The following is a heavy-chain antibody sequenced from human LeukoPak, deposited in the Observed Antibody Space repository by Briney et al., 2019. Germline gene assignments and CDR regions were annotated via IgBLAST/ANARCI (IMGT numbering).Heavy chain of an antibody. Sequence: SETLSLTCTVSGGSISSGDYYWSWIRQPPGKGLEWIGYIYYSGSTYYNPSLKSRVTISVDTSKNQFSLKLSSVTAADTAVYYCAREASTVTTTNWFDPWGQGTLVTVSS. J-gene: IGHJ5*02. CDR1: GGSISSGDYY. CDR2: IYYSGST. CDR3: AREASTVTTTNWFDP. V-gene: IGHV4-30-4*08. D-gene: IGHD4-17*01.